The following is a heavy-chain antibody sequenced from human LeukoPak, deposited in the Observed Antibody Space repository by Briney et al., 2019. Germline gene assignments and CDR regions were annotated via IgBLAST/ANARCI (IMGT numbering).Heavy chain of an antibody. V-gene: IGHV1-24*01. CDR2: FDPEDGET. Sequence: ASVKVSCKASGYTFTDYYVHWVRQAPGKGLEWMGGFDPEDGETIYAQKFQGRVTMTEDTSTDTAYMELSSLRSEDTAVYYCATDLASSGGGWGQGTLVTVSS. D-gene: IGHD3-22*01. J-gene: IGHJ4*02. CDR1: GYTFTDYY. CDR3: ATDLASSGGG.